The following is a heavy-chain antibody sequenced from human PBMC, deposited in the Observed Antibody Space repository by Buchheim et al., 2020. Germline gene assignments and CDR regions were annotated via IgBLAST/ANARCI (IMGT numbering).Heavy chain of an antibody. CDR1: GFTFTDHY. CDR2: ISSTGTTI. D-gene: IGHD2-21*02. V-gene: IGHV3-11*01. CDR3: ARESDPYCGGDCYYYDF. Sequence: QVRLVQSGGGLVKPGGSLRLSCAVSGFTFTDHYMAWIRQAPGKGLECVAYISSTGTTIYYADSVKGRFTISRDSAENSLNMQMNTRTVDDTAVYYCARESDPYCGGDCYYYDFWGQGTL. J-gene: IGHJ4*02.